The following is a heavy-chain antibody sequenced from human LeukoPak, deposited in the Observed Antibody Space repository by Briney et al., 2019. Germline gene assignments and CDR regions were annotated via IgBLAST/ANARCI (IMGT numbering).Heavy chain of an antibody. Sequence: GGSLRLSCAASGFTFSSYSMNWVRQAPGKGLEWVSSISSSSSYIYYADSVKGRFTISRDNAKNSLYLQMNSLRVDDTAVYYCATADRGAFDIWGQGTMVIVSS. CDR2: ISSSSSYI. J-gene: IGHJ3*02. CDR3: ATADRGAFDI. V-gene: IGHV3-21*01. CDR1: GFTFSSYS.